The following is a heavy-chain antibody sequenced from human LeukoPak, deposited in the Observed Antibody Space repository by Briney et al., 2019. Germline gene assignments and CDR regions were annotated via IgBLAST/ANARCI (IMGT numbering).Heavy chain of an antibody. CDR1: GGSISNYY. CDR2: VYYSGST. D-gene: IGHD3-16*02. V-gene: IGHV4-59*08. J-gene: IGHJ4*02. CDR3: ARGLITFGGVIDNFDF. Sequence: SVTLSLICSVSGGSISNYYWSLIRQPPGKGLEWIGYVYYSGSTNYNPSLKSRVTISVDTSKNQFSLKLNSVTAADTAVYYCARGLITFGGVIDNFDFWGQGALVTVSS.